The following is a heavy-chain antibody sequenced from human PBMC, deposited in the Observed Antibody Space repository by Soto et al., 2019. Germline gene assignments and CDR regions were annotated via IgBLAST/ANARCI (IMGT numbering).Heavy chain of an antibody. V-gene: IGHV1-3*01. J-gene: IGHJ4*02. Sequence: ASVKVSCKASGYTFTSYAMHWVRQAPGQRLEWMGWINAGNGNTKYSQKFQGRVTITRDTSASTAYMELSSLRSEDTAVYYCATSTSGRPRPDDYWGQGTLVTVSS. D-gene: IGHD1-26*01. CDR3: ATSTSGRPRPDDY. CDR1: GYTFTSYA. CDR2: INAGNGNT.